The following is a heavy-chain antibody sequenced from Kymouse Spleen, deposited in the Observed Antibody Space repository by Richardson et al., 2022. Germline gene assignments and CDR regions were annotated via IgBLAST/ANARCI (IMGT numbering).Heavy chain of an antibody. Sequence: EVQLVESGGGLVQPGGSLRLSCAASGFTFSSYWMSWVRQAPGKGLEWVANIKQDGSEKYYVDSVKGRFTISRDNAKNSLYLQMNSLRAEDTAVYYCARGLRFLEWLPHFDYWGQGTLVTVSS. J-gene: IGHJ4*02. CDR2: IKQDGSEK. D-gene: IGHD3-3*01. V-gene: IGHV3-7*01. CDR3: ARGLRFLEWLPHFDY. CDR1: GFTFSSYW.